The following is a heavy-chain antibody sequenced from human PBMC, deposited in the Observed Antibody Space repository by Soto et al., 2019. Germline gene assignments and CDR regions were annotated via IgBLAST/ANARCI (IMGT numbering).Heavy chain of an antibody. V-gene: IGHV3-23*01. CDR1: GFTFSSYA. J-gene: IGHJ4*02. CDR3: ARQVDSSSYTKCDY. Sequence: EVQLLESGGGFVQPGGSLRLSCAASGFTFSSYAMSWVRQAPGKGLEWVSAISSSGDATYYEESGKGRFTISRDNTKKALNLRMNSLRADESAVYYCARQVDSSSYTKCDYWGQGNLVTV. D-gene: IGHD2-2*01. CDR2: ISSSGDAT.